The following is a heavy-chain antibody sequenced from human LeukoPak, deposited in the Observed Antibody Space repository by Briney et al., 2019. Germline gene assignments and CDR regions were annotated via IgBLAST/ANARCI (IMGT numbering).Heavy chain of an antibody. CDR1: GGSFSGYY. V-gene: IGHV4-34*01. CDR2: INHSGST. Sequence: SETLSLTCAVYGGSFSGYYWSWIRQPPGKGLEWIGEINHSGSTNYNPSLKSRVTISVDTSKNQFSPKLSSVTAADTAVYYCARGEEGYCSGGSCGPIDPWGQGTLVTVSS. J-gene: IGHJ5*02. CDR3: ARGEEGYCSGGSCGPIDP. D-gene: IGHD2-15*01.